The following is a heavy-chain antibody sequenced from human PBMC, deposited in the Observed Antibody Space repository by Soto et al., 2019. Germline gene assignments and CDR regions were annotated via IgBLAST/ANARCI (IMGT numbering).Heavy chain of an antibody. CDR2: IYYSGST. D-gene: IGHD6-19*01. CDR1: GGSISSCGYS. Sequence: PSETLSLTCVVSGGSISSCGYSWSWIRQPPGKGLEWIGYIYYSGSTYYNPSLKSRVTISVDTSKNQFSLKLSSVTAADTAVYYCARDRIAVAGTGFDYWGQGTLVTVSS. V-gene: IGHV4-31*11. CDR3: ARDRIAVAGTGFDY. J-gene: IGHJ4*02.